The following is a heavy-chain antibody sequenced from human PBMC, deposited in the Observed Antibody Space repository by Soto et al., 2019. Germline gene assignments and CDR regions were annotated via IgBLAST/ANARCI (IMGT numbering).Heavy chain of an antibody. CDR2: IYYSGST. V-gene: IGHV4-59*01. CDR1: GGSISSYY. D-gene: IGHD3-22*01. Sequence: SETLSLTCTVSGGSISSYYWGWIRQPPGKGLEWIGYIYYSGSTNYNPPLKSRVTISVDTSKNQFSLKLSSVTAADTAVYYCAREPYYYDSSGYYYYYYGMDVWGQGT. CDR3: AREPYYYDSSGYYYYYYGMDV. J-gene: IGHJ6*02.